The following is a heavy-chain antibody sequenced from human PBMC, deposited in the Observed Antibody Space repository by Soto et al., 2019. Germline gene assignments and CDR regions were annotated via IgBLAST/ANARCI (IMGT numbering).Heavy chain of an antibody. CDR2: IFYSGST. V-gene: IGHV4-59*01. CDR1: GASLSGYY. J-gene: IGHJ4*02. D-gene: IGHD3-9*01. Sequence: SETLSLTCTVSGASLSGYYWAWIRQPPGKGLEWIGNIFYSGSTDYNPSLKSRVTMSLDTSRSHFSLKIRSVTTADTAVYYCARVDWGSFDYWGQGTLVTVSS. CDR3: ARVDWGSFDY.